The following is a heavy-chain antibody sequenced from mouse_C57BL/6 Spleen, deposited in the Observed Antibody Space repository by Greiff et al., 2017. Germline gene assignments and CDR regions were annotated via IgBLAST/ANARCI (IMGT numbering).Heavy chain of an antibody. V-gene: IGHV1-69*01. CDR1: GYTFTSYW. CDR2: IDPSDSYT. J-gene: IGHJ2*01. Sequence: QVQLQQSGAELVMPGASVKLSCKASGYTFTSYWMHWVKQRPGQGLEWIGEIDPSDSYTNYNQKFKGKSTLTVDKSSSTAYMQLSSLTSEDSAVYYCARKDYYGKDFDYWGQGTTLTVSS. CDR3: ARKDYYGKDFDY. D-gene: IGHD1-1*01.